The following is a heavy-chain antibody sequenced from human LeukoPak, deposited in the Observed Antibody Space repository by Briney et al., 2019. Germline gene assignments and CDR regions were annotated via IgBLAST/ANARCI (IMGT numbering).Heavy chain of an antibody. CDR3: TRVIVAVPGYFDYFDF. CDR1: GFSFSNHY. CDR2: INEDGSNK. Sequence: GGSLRLSCVASGFSFSNHYMRWIRQAPGKGLEWVANINEDGSNKWHLGSVKGRFTVSRDNARNALYLQMNSLRVEDTAVYYCTRVIVAVPGYFDYFDFWGQGALVTVSS. J-gene: IGHJ4*02. D-gene: IGHD6-19*01. V-gene: IGHV3-7*01.